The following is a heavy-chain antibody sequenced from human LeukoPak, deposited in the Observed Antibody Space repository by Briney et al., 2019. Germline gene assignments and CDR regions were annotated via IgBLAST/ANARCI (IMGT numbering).Heavy chain of an antibody. J-gene: IGHJ6*03. CDR3: ASLLGYCSGNRCPSSANYYYYMDV. CDR1: GGSISSRSYY. D-gene: IGHD2-15*01. Sequence: SETLSLTCTVSGGSISSRSYYWGWIRQPPGKGLEWIGSIYYSGSTYYNPSLKSRVTISVDTSKNQFSLKLSSVTAADTAVYYCASLLGYCSGNRCPSSANYYYYMDVWGKGTTVTVSS. CDR2: IYYSGST. V-gene: IGHV4-39*07.